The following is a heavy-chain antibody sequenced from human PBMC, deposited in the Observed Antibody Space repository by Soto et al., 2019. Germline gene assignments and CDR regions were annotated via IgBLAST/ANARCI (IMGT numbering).Heavy chain of an antibody. Sequence: VDLHQWGAGLLRPSETLSLTCAVNGGSFREYYWSWLRQPPGKGLEWIGEINQSGTTHYNPSLKRRINRSIDTSKKQFSLNLTSETAADTATYYCARDMIIVIGGESYYYFGMDVWGQGTTVTVSS. V-gene: IGHV4-34*01. CDR1: GGSFREYY. D-gene: IGHD3-16*01. CDR3: ARDMIIVIGGESYYYFGMDV. J-gene: IGHJ6*02. CDR2: INQSGTT.